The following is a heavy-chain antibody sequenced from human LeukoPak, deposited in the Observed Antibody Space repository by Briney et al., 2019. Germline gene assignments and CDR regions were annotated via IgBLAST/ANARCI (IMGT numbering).Heavy chain of an antibody. CDR1: GFTFDDYA. Sequence: GGSLRLSCAASGFTFDDYAMHWVRQAPGKGLEWVSGISGSGGSTYYADSVKGRFTISRDNSKNTLYLQMNSLRAEDTAVYYCAKDRWPSLDAFDIWGQGTMVTVSS. V-gene: IGHV3-23*01. CDR3: AKDRWPSLDAFDI. CDR2: ISGSGGST. J-gene: IGHJ3*02. D-gene: IGHD6-13*01.